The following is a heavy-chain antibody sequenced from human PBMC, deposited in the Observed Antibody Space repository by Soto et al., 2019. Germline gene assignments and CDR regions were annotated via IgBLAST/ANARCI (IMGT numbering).Heavy chain of an antibody. V-gene: IGHV1-18*01. CDR2: NNAYNGNT. D-gene: IGHD6-13*01. J-gene: IGHJ4*02. CDR1: GYTFNSYG. CDR3: ARELGHQLVDY. Sequence: QVQLVQSGAEVKKPAASVKVSCKASGYTFNSYGISWVRQAPGQGLEWMGWNNAYNGNTNYAQKLQGRGTMTTYTSTTTGDMVPRSLRFDDTAGYYCARELGHQLVDYWGQGTLVTVSS.